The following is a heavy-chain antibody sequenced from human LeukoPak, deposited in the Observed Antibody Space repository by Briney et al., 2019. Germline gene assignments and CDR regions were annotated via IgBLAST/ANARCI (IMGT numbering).Heavy chain of an antibody. CDR1: GGSFSGYY. V-gene: IGHV4-34*01. CDR3: ALGSIVGATDAFDI. Sequence: SETLSLTCAVYGGSFSGYYWSWIRQPPGKGLEWIGEINHSGSTNYNPSLKSRVTISVDTSKNQFSLKLSSVTAADTAVYYCALGSIVGATDAFDIWGQGTMVTVSS. CDR2: INHSGST. J-gene: IGHJ3*02. D-gene: IGHD1-26*01.